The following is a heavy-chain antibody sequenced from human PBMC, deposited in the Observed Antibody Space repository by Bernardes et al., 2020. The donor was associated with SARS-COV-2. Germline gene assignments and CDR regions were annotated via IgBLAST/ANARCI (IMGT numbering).Heavy chain of an antibody. Sequence: GGSLRLSCTASTFSFSTYEIHWVRQAPGMGLQWLAAIWSDGSNKYRGDSVKGRLIISRDNSRKTAYLQMNTLRVEDTAVYFCARSRAVSGTSSDSGFDVWGQGTAVSVSS. CDR1: TFSFSTYE. CDR2: IWSDGSNK. J-gene: IGHJ6*02. D-gene: IGHD1-26*01. V-gene: IGHV3-33*04. CDR3: ARSRAVSGTSSDSGFDV.